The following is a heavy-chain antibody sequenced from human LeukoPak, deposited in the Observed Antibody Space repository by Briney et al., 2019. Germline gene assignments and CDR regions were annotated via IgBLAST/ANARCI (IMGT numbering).Heavy chain of an antibody. CDR2: IKQDGSEK. J-gene: IGHJ4*02. Sequence: GGSLRLSCAASGFTFSSYWMSWVRQAPGKGLEWVANIKQDGSEKYYVDSVKGRFTISRDNAKNSLYLQMNSLRGEDTAVYYCAKDWGAYCSGGSCYGDFDYWGQGTLVTVSS. CDR1: GFTFSSYW. D-gene: IGHD2-15*01. CDR3: AKDWGAYCSGGSCYGDFDY. V-gene: IGHV3-7*03.